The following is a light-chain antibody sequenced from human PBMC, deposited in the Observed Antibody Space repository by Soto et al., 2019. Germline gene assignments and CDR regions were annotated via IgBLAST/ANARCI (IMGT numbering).Light chain of an antibody. CDR1: SSDVDGYNY. CDR3: SSYTISNTLV. V-gene: IGLV2-14*01. CDR2: DVS. J-gene: IGLJ1*01. Sequence: QSALTQPASVSGSPGQSITISCTGTSSDVDGYNYVSWYQQHPGKAPKLMIYDVSNRPSGVSNRFSGSKSGKTASLTISGLQAEDEADYYCSSYTISNTLVFGTGTKLTVL.